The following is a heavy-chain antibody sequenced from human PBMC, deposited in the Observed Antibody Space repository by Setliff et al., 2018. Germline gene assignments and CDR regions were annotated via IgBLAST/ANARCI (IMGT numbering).Heavy chain of an antibody. J-gene: IGHJ6*02. CDR1: GGSISPYF. CDR3: VRDRTAYSYGLDV. Sequence: PSETLSLTCTVSGGSISPYFWSWIRQPPGKGLEWIGYIYHNGNTNFNPSLKTRVTMSVGTSKNQFALNLRSVTAADAAVYYCVRDRTAYSYGLDVWGQGTTVTVSS. CDR2: IYHNGNT. D-gene: IGHD5-18*01. V-gene: IGHV4-59*01.